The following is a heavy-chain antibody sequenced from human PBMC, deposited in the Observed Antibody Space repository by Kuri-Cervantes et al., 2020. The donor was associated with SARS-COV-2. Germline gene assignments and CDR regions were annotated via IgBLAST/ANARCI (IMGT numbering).Heavy chain of an antibody. CDR1: GFTFSSYA. D-gene: IGHD2-21*01. CDR2: ISGSGSYI. CDR3: ARVAGEGPIYYYYMDV. V-gene: IGHV3-21*01. J-gene: IGHJ6*03. Sequence: GGSLRLSCAASGFTFSSYAMHWVRQAPGKALQWVSSISGSGSYIYYADSVKGRFTVSRDSAKSSLYLQMNSLRGEDTAVYYCARVAGEGPIYYYYMDVWGKGTTVTVSS.